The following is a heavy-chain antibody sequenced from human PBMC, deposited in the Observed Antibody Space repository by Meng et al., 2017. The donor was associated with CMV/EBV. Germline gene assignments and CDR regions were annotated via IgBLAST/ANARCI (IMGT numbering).Heavy chain of an antibody. CDR2: IYYSGST. J-gene: IGHJ6*02. CDR1: GGSISSYY. CDR3: ARDAGYYGMDV. V-gene: IGHV4-59*01. Sequence: SETLSLTCTVSGGSISSYYWNWIRQPPGKGLEWIGYIYYSGSTNYNPSLKSRVTISVDTSKNQFSLKLSSVTAADTAVYYCARDAGYYGMDVWGQGTTVTVSS.